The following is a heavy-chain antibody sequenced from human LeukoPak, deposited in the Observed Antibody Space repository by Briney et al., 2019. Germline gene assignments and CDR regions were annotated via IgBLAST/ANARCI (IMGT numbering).Heavy chain of an antibody. CDR2: INSDGSST. J-gene: IGHJ5*02. Sequence: GGSLRLSCAASGFTLSTYWMHWVRQAPGKGLVWVARINSDGSSTNYADSVKGRFTISRDNAKNTLYLQMNSLRVEDTAVYYCVRSDWFDPWGQGTLVIVSS. CDR3: VRSDWFDP. V-gene: IGHV3-74*01. CDR1: GFTLSTYW.